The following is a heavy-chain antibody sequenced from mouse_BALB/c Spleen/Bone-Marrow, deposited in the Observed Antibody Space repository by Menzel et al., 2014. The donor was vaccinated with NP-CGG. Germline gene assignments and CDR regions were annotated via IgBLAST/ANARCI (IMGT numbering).Heavy chain of an antibody. V-gene: IGHV7-3*02. J-gene: IGHJ3*01. CDR3: ARDRRYDLAWFAY. CDR1: GFTFTDYY. D-gene: IGHD2-14*01. CDR2: IRNKANGYTT. Sequence: EVNVVESGGGLVQPGGSLRLSGATSGFTFTDYYMSWVRQPPGKALEWLGFIRNKANGYTTEYSASVKGRFTISRDNSQSILYLQMNTLRAEDSATYYCARDRRYDLAWFAYWGQGTLVTVSA.